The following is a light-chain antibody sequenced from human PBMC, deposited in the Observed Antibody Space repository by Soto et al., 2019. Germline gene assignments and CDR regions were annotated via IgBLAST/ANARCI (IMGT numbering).Light chain of an antibody. CDR2: GAS. V-gene: IGKV3-20*01. CDR3: QQYGSSPLYT. J-gene: IGKJ5*01. CDR1: QSVSSSY. Sequence: QSPGTLSLSPGERATLSCRASQSVSSSYLAWYQQKPGQAPRLLIYGASSRAAGIPDRFSGSWSGTDFTLTISRLEPEDFAVYYCQQYGSSPLYTFGQGTRLEI.